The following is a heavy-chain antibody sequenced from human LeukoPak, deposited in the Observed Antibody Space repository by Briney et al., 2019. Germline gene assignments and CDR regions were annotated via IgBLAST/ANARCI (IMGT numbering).Heavy chain of an antibody. CDR3: AKGRGLYPSYYMDV. J-gene: IGHJ6*03. D-gene: IGHD2-8*01. CDR2: IYSGGST. Sequence: GGSLRLSCAASGFTVSSNYMSWVRQAPGKGLEWVSVIYSGGSTYYADSVKGRFTISGDNSKNTLYLQMNSLRAEDTAVYYCAKGRGLYPSYYMDVWGKGTTVTVSS. V-gene: IGHV3-53*01. CDR1: GFTVSSNY.